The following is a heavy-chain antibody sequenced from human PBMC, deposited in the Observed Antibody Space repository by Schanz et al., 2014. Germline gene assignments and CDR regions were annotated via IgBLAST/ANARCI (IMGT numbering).Heavy chain of an antibody. D-gene: IGHD2-21*02. Sequence: QVQLVQSGAEVKKPGPSMKVSCKASGYTFTSHGISWERQAPGQGIKWMGRIIPIHGIVNYAQRSQDRVTITADKATTTAIIELSAVKSDATAVYYCARGDGPEDVFDIWGQGTILTVSS. CDR3: ARGDGPEDVFDI. CDR2: IIPIHGIV. V-gene: IGHV1-69*04. CDR1: GYTFTSHG. J-gene: IGHJ3*02.